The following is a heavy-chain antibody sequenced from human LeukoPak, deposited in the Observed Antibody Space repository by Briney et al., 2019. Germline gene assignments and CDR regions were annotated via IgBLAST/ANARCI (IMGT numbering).Heavy chain of an antibody. V-gene: IGHV3-23*01. CDR1: GFTFSSYA. D-gene: IGHD6-6*01. CDR2: ISGSGGST. CDR3: AKSGGYSSSSELDY. J-gene: IGHJ4*02. Sequence: GGSLRLSCAASGFTFSSYAMSWVRHAPGKGLELVSAISGSGGSTYYADSVKGRFTISRDISKNTLYLQMNSLRAEDTAVYYCAKSGGYSSSSELDYWGQGTLVTVSS.